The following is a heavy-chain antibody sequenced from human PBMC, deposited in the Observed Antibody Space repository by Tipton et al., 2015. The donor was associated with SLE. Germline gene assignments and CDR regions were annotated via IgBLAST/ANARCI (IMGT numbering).Heavy chain of an antibody. Sequence: LRLSCAASGFTVSSNYMSWVRQPPGKGLEWIGYIYHSGSTYYNPSLKSRVTISVDRSKNQFSLKLSSVTAADTAVYYCARDWDGLSSREAFDIWGQGTMVTVSS. D-gene: IGHD6-13*01. J-gene: IGHJ3*02. CDR2: IYHSGST. V-gene: IGHV4-30-2*01. CDR1: GFTVSSNY. CDR3: ARDWDGLSSREAFDI.